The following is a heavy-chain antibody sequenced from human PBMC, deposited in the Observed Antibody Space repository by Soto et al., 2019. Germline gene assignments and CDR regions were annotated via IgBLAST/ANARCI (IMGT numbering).Heavy chain of an antibody. CDR3: AREPVVVAANYYFDY. Sequence: GVLRLSCAASGFTVISNYMSWVRQAPGKGLEWVSVIYSGGSTYYADSVKGRFTISRDNSKNTLYLQMNSLRAEDTAVYYCAREPVVVAANYYFDYWGQGTLVTVSS. CDR1: GFTVISNY. D-gene: IGHD2-15*01. V-gene: IGHV3-66*01. J-gene: IGHJ4*02. CDR2: IYSGGST.